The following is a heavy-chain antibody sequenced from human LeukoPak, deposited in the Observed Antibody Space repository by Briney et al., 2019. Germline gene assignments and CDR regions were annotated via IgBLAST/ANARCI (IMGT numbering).Heavy chain of an antibody. V-gene: IGHV3-30-3*01. CDR2: ISYDGNTI. CDR3: ARSGGLQKFDY. J-gene: IGHJ4*02. Sequence: GGSLRLSCAASEFTFSNYAVHWVRQAPGKGLQWVAVISYDGNTIHYADSVKGRFTISRDTSKNTLYLQMNSLRTEDTAVYYCARSGGLQKFDYWGQGTLVTVSS. D-gene: IGHD4-11*01. CDR1: EFTFSNYA.